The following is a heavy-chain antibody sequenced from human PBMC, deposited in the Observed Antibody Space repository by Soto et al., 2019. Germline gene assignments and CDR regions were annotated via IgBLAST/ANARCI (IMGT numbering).Heavy chain of an antibody. D-gene: IGHD3-10*01. CDR3: ARWAYYGSGSVFDY. Sequence: SVEVSCKASGGTFSSYAISWVRQAPGQGLEWMGGIIPIFGTANYAQKFQGRVTITADESTSTAYMELSSLRSEDTAVYYCARWAYYGSGSVFDYWGQGTLVTVSS. J-gene: IGHJ4*02. V-gene: IGHV1-69*13. CDR1: GGTFSSYA. CDR2: IIPIFGTA.